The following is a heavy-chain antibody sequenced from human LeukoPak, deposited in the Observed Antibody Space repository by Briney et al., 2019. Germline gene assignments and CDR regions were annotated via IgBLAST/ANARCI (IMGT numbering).Heavy chain of an antibody. CDR1: GFTFSSYE. J-gene: IGHJ3*02. CDR2: ISSSSYI. CDR3: TRSIVGAKVDI. D-gene: IGHD1-26*01. V-gene: IGHV3-21*01. Sequence: PGGSLRLSCAASGFTFSSYEMNWVRQAPRKGLEWVSSISSSSYIYYADSVKGRFTISRDNAKNSLYLQMNSLRAEDTAVYYCTRSIVGAKVDIWGQGTMVTVSS.